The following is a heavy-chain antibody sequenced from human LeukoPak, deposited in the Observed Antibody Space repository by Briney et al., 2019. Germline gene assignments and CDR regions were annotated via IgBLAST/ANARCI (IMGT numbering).Heavy chain of an antibody. V-gene: IGHV1-69*05. D-gene: IGHD6-6*01. CDR3: ARLGIAARSFDY. CDR2: IIPIFGTA. J-gene: IGHJ4*02. CDR1: GGTFSSYA. Sequence: SVKVSCKASGGTFSSYAISWVRQAPGQGLEWMGGIIPIFGTANYAQKFQGRVTMTRDMSTSTVYMELSSLRSEDTAVYYCARLGIAARSFDYWGQGTLVTVSS.